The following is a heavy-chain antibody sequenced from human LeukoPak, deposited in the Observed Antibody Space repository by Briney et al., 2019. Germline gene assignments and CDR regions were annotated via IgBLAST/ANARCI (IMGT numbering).Heavy chain of an antibody. Sequence: ASVTVSCKASGYTFTGDYMHWVRQAPGQGLEWLGRINPNSGGTSYAQKFLGRVTMTRDTSISTAYMELTRLTSDDTAMYYCARSTVVGATIGDHWGQGTLVTVSS. V-gene: IGHV1-2*06. CDR2: INPNSGGT. CDR3: ARSTVVGATIGDH. D-gene: IGHD1-26*01. CDR1: GYTFTGDY. J-gene: IGHJ4*02.